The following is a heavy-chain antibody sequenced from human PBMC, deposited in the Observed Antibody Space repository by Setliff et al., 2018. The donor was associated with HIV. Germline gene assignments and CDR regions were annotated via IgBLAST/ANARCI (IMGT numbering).Heavy chain of an antibody. D-gene: IGHD2-15*01. J-gene: IGHJ3*01. Sequence: ASVKVSCKASGYTFTHYAISWVRQAPGQGLEYLGWISAYNGNTNYAQKVQGRITMTTDASTSTVDMELRSLTSDDTAVYYCARLASGGWPLEVFDVWGQGTMVTVSS. CDR2: ISAYNGNT. CDR1: GYTFTHYA. V-gene: IGHV1-18*01. CDR3: ARLASGGWPLEVFDV.